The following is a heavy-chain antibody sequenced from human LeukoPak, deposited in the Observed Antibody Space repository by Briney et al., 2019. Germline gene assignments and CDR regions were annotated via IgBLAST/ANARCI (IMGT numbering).Heavy chain of an antibody. D-gene: IGHD2-15*01. V-gene: IGHV3-30*18. CDR2: ISYDESDK. CDR1: GFTFSNYG. J-gene: IGHJ6*02. CDR3: AKGVVAATNAAYYGMDV. Sequence: GGSLRLSCAASGFTFSNYGMHWVRQAPGKGLEWVAVISYDESDKYYADSVKGRFTISRDNSRNTLYLQMNSLRPEDTAVYYCAKGVVAATNAAYYGMDVWGQGTTVTVSS.